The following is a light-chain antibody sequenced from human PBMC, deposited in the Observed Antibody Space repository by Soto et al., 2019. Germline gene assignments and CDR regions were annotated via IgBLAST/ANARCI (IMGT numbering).Light chain of an antibody. CDR1: QNIRSY. CDR2: ATS. CDR3: QQSYTTRWT. J-gene: IGKJ1*01. V-gene: IGKV1-39*01. Sequence: DIQMTQSPTSLSASVGDRVTITCRASQNIRSYLNWYQQIPGKAPNLLIYATSILQTGVPSRFRGSGTGTDFTLTINALQPEDFATYYSQQSYTTRWTFGQGTKVEIK.